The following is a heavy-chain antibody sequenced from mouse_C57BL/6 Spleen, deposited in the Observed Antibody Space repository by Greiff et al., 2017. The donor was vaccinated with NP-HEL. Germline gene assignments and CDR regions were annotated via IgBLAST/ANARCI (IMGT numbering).Heavy chain of an antibody. J-gene: IGHJ1*03. CDR3: ARSGYYVFDV. CDR2: ISSGSSTI. D-gene: IGHD2-3*01. Sequence: EVKLVESGGGLVKPGGSLKLSCAASGFTFSDYGMHWVRQAPEKGLEWVAYISSGSSTIYYADTVKGRFTISRDNAKNTLFLQMTSLRSEDTAMYYCARSGYYVFDVWGTGTTVTVSS. V-gene: IGHV5-17*01. CDR1: GFTFSDYG.